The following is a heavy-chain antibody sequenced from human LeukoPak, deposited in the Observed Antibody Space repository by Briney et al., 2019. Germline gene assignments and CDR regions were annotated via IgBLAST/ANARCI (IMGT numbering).Heavy chain of an antibody. CDR2: IKQDGSEK. Sequence: GGSLRLSCAASGFTFSSYSMNWVRQAPGKGLEWVANIKQDGSEKYYVDSVKGRFTISRDNAKNSLYLQMNSLRAEDAALYYCAKETYTAFDFGGPGTLVTVSS. V-gene: IGHV3-7*03. CDR1: GFTFSSYS. D-gene: IGHD5-12*01. J-gene: IGHJ4*02. CDR3: AKETYTAFDF.